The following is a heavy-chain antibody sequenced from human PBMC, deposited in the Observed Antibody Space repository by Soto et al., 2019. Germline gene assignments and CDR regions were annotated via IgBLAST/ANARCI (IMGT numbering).Heavy chain of an antibody. CDR1: GGSISSGGYY. CDR3: AREDSSSWWYFDY. V-gene: IGHV4-31*03. D-gene: IGHD6-13*01. J-gene: IGHJ4*02. Sequence: LSLTCTVSGGSISSGGYYWSWIRQHPGKGLEWIGYIYYSGSTYYNPSLTSRVTISVDTSKNQFSLKLSSVTAADTAVYYCAREDSSSWWYFDYWGQGTLVTVSS. CDR2: IYYSGST.